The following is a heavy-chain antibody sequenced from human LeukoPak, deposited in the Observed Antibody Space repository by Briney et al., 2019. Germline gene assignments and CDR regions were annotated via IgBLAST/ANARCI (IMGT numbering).Heavy chain of an antibody. D-gene: IGHD4-17*01. CDR2: ISSSGSAI. CDR1: GFTFSSYE. CDR3: ARDGDYGLLDY. V-gene: IGHV3-48*03. J-gene: IGHJ4*02. Sequence: GGSLRLSCAASGFTFSSYEMNWVRQAPGKGLEWVSYISSSGSAIYYADSVKGRFTISRDNAKNSLYLQMNSLRAEDPAVYYCARDGDYGLLDYWGQGTLVTVSS.